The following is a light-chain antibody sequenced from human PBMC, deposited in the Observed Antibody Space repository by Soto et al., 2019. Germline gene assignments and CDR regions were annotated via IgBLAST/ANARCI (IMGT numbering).Light chain of an antibody. CDR3: QSYDSSLSGGV. Sequence: QSVLTQPPSVSGAPGQRVTISCTGGSSDIGEHYDVHWYQQLPGTAPKLLIYGNDNRPSGIPDRFSGSKSGTSASLAITGLQAEDEADYYCQSYDSSLSGGVFGGGTKLTVL. J-gene: IGLJ3*02. V-gene: IGLV1-40*01. CDR1: SSDIGEHYD. CDR2: GND.